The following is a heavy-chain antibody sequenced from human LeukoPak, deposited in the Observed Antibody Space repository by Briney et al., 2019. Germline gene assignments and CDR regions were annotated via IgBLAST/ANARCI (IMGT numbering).Heavy chain of an antibody. CDR3: ARDPGAGWFDP. V-gene: IGHV3-11*04. J-gene: IGHJ5*02. CDR1: GFTFTKAW. Sequence: GGSLRLSCAASGFTFTKAWMSWVRQAPGKGLEWVSYISSSGSTIYYADSVKGRFTISRDNAKNSLYLQMNSLRAEDTAVYYCARDPGAGWFDPWGQGTLVTVSS. CDR2: ISSSGSTI.